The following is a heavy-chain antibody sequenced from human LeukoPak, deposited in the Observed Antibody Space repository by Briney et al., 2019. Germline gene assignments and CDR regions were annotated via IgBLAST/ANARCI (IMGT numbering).Heavy chain of an antibody. CDR2: MSYSGST. V-gene: IGHV4-61*01. Sequence: SETLSLTCTVSGASVTSGSYYWSWIRQPPGKGLEWIGYMSYSGSTNHNPSLRSRVTISVDTSKNQFSLRLSSVSAADTAVYYCARSRYFDWLLFPNWFDPWGQGTLVTVSS. J-gene: IGHJ5*02. D-gene: IGHD3-9*01. CDR3: ARSRYFDWLLFPNWFDP. CDR1: GASVTSGSYY.